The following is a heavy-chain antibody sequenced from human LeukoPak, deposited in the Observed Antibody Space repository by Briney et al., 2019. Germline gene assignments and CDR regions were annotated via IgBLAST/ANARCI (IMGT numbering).Heavy chain of an antibody. CDR1: GYSFTSYW. D-gene: IGHD4-11*01. Sequence: GESLKISCKGSGYSFTSYWIGWVRQMPGKGLEWMGIIYPGDSDTRYSPSFQGQVTISADKSISTAYMELSRLTSDDTAVYYCATWGRHDYSNYASWGQGTLVTVSS. V-gene: IGHV5-51*01. CDR2: IYPGDSDT. J-gene: IGHJ5*02. CDR3: ATWGRHDYSNYAS.